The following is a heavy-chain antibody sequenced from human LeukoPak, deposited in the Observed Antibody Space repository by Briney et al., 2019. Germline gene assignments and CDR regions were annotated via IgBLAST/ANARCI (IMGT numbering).Heavy chain of an antibody. V-gene: IGHV3-23*01. J-gene: IGHJ6*02. Sequence: GGSLRLSCAASGFTFSSYAMSWVRQAPGKGLEWVSAISGSGGSTYHADSVKGRFTISRDNSKNTLYLQMNSLRAEDTAVYYCAKGCSYYDFWRGYSAHYGMDVWGQGTTVTVSS. D-gene: IGHD3-3*01. CDR2: ISGSGGST. CDR3: AKGCSYYDFWRGYSAHYGMDV. CDR1: GFTFSSYA.